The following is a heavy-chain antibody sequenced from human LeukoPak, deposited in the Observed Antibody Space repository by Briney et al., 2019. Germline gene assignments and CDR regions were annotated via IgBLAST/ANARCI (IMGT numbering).Heavy chain of an antibody. V-gene: IGHV3-33*08. J-gene: IGHJ4*02. D-gene: IGHD3-22*01. CDR1: GFTFSSYS. Sequence: PGGSLRLSCAASGFTFSSYSMNWVRQAPGKGLEWVAVIWYDGSNKYYADSVKGRFTISRDNSKNTLYLQMNSLRAEDTAVYYCANGPHYYDSSGYLPGYWGQGTLVTVSS. CDR2: IWYDGSNK. CDR3: ANGPHYYDSSGYLPGY.